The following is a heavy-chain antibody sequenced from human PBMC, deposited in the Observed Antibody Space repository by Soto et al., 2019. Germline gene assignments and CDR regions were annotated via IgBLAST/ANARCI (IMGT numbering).Heavy chain of an antibody. CDR2: INAGNGNT. V-gene: IGHV1-3*01. Sequence: ASVKVSCKASGYTFTSYAMHWVRQAPGQRLEWMGWINAGNGNTKYSQKFQGGVTITRDTSASTAYMELSSLRSEDTAVYYCATNTGSSEHRGYYYYGMDVWGQGTTVTVSS. CDR1: GYTFTSYA. D-gene: IGHD3-10*01. J-gene: IGHJ6*02. CDR3: ATNTGSSEHRGYYYYGMDV.